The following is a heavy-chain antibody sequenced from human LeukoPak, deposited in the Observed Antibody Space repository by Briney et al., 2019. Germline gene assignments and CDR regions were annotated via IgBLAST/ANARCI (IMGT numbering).Heavy chain of an antibody. Sequence: GGSLRLSCAASGFTFSSYAMSWVRQAPGKGLEWVSAISGSGGSTYYADSVKGRFTISRDNAKNSLYLQMNSLRAEDTAVYYCAREVEGATRLGAFDIWGQGTMVTVSS. D-gene: IGHD1-26*01. CDR3: AREVEGATRLGAFDI. CDR1: GFTFSSYA. CDR2: ISGSGGST. V-gene: IGHV3-23*01. J-gene: IGHJ3*02.